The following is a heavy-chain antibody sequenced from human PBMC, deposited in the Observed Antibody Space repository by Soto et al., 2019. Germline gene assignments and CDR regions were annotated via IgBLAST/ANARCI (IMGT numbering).Heavy chain of an antibody. V-gene: IGHV4-61*01. J-gene: IGHJ6*02. CDR2: IYYSGST. CDR3: ARVGSSCHSGGCYYYYGLGV. D-gene: IGHD1-26*01. CDR1: GDSVGNGPYY. Sequence: QVRLQASGPGRVKPSATLSLSCLVSGDSVGNGPYYWSWIRQSPGEGLEWIAYIYYSGSTNVNPSLESRVNISIDMSKNQFFLELRSVTAADAAVYFCARVGSSCHSGGCYYYYGLGVWGQGTTVAISS.